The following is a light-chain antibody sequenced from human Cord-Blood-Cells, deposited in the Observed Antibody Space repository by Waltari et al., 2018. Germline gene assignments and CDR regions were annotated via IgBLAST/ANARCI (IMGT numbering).Light chain of an antibody. CDR2: DTS. CDR3: LLSYSGARAEV. Sequence: QAVVTQEPSLTVSPGGTVTPTCVSSTGAVTSGHYPYWFQQKPGQAPRTLIYDTSNKHSWTPARFSGSLLGGKAALTLSGAQPEDEAEYYCLLSYSGARAEVFGTGTKVTVL. V-gene: IGLV7-46*01. CDR1: TGAVTSGHY. J-gene: IGLJ1*01.